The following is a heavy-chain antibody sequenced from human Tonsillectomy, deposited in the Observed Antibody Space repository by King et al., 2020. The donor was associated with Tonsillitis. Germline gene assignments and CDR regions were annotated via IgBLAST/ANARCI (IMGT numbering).Heavy chain of an antibody. CDR3: ARGWGRLPDY. Sequence: VQLVESGGDLVQPGGSLRLSCAASGFTFSNYWMIWVRQAPGKGLEWVANIKQDGSDKYHVDSVKGRFTISRDNATSSLYLQMNSLRAEDTALYYCARGWGRLPDYWGQGTLVTVSS. CDR1: GFTFSNYW. CDR2: IKQDGSDK. J-gene: IGHJ4*02. V-gene: IGHV3-7*01. D-gene: IGHD2-21*02.